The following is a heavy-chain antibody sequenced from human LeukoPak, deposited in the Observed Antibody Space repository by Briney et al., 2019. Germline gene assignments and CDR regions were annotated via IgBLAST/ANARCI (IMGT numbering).Heavy chain of an antibody. D-gene: IGHD3-22*01. CDR3: ARGGYYYDTSD. CDR1: GGSINNYY. CDR2: IYTSGST. V-gene: IGHV4-4*07. Sequence: PSETLSLTCTVSGGSINNYYWSWIRQPAGKGLEWIGRIYTSGSTNYNPSLQSRVTMSVDTSKNQLSLKLRSVTAADTAVYYCARGGYYYDTSDWGQGTLVTVSS. J-gene: IGHJ4*02.